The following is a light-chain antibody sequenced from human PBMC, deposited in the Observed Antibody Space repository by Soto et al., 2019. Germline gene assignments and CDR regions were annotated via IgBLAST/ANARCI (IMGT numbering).Light chain of an antibody. CDR3: PVYVFLPIR. CDR1: QSVNSR. V-gene: IGKV3-11*01. CDR2: GAS. J-gene: IGKJ5*01. Sequence: ERATLSCRASQSVNSRLAWYQHKPGQAPRLLISGASNRASGIPARFSAWGSGTDFTLTISRVDAADFALYYCPVYVFLPIRFCHGTRLEI.